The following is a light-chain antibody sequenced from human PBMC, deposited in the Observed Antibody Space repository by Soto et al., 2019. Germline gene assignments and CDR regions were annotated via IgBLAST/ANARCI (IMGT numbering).Light chain of an antibody. V-gene: IGKV1-5*01. J-gene: IGKJ4*01. CDR1: RDISTW. CDR3: QEYSRD. CDR2: EAS. Sequence: DIQMTQSPSTLSASVGDRVTITCRASRDISTWLAWYQQKPGKAPKVLIYEASNLESGVPSRFSGSGSGTEFTLTISSLQPGDFATYYCQEYSRDFGGGTRVEIK.